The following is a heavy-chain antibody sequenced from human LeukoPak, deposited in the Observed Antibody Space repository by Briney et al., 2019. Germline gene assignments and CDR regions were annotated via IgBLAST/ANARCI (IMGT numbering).Heavy chain of an antibody. V-gene: IGHV1-2*02. CDR1: GYTFTGYY. CDR2: INPNSGGT. Sequence: ASVKVSCKASGYTFTGYYMHWVRQAPGQGLAWMGWINPNSGGTNYAQKFQGRVTMTRDTSISTAYMELSRLRSDDTAVYYCARAYSPTIFGVVPRYWFDPWGQGTLVTVSS. D-gene: IGHD3-3*01. J-gene: IGHJ5*02. CDR3: ARAYSPTIFGVVPRYWFDP.